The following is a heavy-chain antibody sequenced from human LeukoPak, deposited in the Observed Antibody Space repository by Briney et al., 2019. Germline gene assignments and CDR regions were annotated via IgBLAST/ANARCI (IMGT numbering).Heavy chain of an antibody. Sequence: GGSLRLSCTTSKFNFNSYGMTWVRQAPGKGLEWVSSISGSGGSTQYAASVKGRFTISRDNSKNTLYLQMNSLRAEDTAVYYCAKDRLLTVTNVGFDYWGQGTLVTVSS. V-gene: IGHV3-23*01. CDR2: ISGSGGST. CDR1: KFNFNSYG. J-gene: IGHJ4*02. CDR3: AKDRLLTVTNVGFDY. D-gene: IGHD4-17*01.